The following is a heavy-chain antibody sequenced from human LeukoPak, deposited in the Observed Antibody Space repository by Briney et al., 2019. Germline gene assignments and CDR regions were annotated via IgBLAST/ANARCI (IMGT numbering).Heavy chain of an antibody. CDR2: ISYDGSNK. CDR1: GFTFSSYA. J-gene: IGHJ4*02. Sequence: SGGSLRLSCAASGFTFSSYAMHWVRQAPGKGLEWVAVISYDGSNKYYADSVKGRFTISRDNSKNTLYLQMNSLRAEDTAVYCCAGAYYDSSGELDYWGQGTLVTVSS. CDR3: AGAYYDSSGELDY. V-gene: IGHV3-30-3*01. D-gene: IGHD3-22*01.